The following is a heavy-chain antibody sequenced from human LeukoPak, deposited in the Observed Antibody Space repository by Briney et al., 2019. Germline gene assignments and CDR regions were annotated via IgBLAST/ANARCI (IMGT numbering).Heavy chain of an antibody. CDR1: GFTFSNAW. J-gene: IGHJ3*02. CDR2: ISYDGSNK. Sequence: PGGSLRLSCAASGFTFSNAWMSWVRQAPGKGLEWVAVISYDGSNKYYADSVKGRFTISRDNSKNTLYLQMNSLRAEDTAVYYCAKGGSYKSHTHMAFDIWGQGTMVTVSS. CDR3: AKGGSYKSHTHMAFDI. D-gene: IGHD1-26*01. V-gene: IGHV3-30*18.